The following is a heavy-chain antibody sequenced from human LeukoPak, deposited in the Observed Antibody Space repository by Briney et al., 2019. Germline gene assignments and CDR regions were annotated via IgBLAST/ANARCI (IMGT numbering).Heavy chain of an antibody. J-gene: IGHJ3*02. CDR1: GGSISGYY. D-gene: IGHD6-6*01. CDR2: IYNSGST. Sequence: PSETLSLTCTVSGGSISGYYWGWIRQSPTKALEWIGYIYNSGSTNYNPSLKSRVTISVDTSKNQFSLKLSSVTAADTAVYYCARGFPGAARAFDIWGQGTVVTVS. V-gene: IGHV4-59*01. CDR3: ARGFPGAARAFDI.